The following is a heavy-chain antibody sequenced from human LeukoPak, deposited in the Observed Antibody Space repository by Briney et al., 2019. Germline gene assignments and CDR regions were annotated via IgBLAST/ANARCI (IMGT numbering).Heavy chain of an antibody. D-gene: IGHD3-22*01. CDR1: GGTFSTYP. V-gene: IGHV1-69*10. CDR3: ARDRTHYYYDSSGSFHQDAFDI. J-gene: IGHJ3*02. Sequence: SVKVSCTASGGTFSTYPITWVRQAPGQGREWMGRIIPILGISTYAQKFQDRVTITADKSTSTAYMELRSLSSEDTAVYYCARDRTHYYYDSSGSFHQDAFDIWGQGTMVTVSS. CDR2: IIPILGIS.